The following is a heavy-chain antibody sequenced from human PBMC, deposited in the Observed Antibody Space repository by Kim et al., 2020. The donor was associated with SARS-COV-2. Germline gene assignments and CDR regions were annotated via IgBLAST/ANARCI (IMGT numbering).Heavy chain of an antibody. J-gene: IGHJ4*02. Sequence: PSLKNRVTITVDTSKNQFSLKRSAVTAADTAVYYCARARITMIVVVGAFDYWGQGTLVTVSS. D-gene: IGHD3-22*01. CDR3: ARARITMIVVVGAFDY. V-gene: IGHV4-31*02.